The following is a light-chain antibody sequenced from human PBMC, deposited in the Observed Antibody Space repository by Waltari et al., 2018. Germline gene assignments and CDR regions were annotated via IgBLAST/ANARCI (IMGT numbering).Light chain of an antibody. Sequence: SYVLTQPPSVSVAPGRTARITCGGNNIGTKTAHWYQQKPGQAPVMVVYDDIDRPSGIPEGFSGSNSGNTATLIINRVEAGDEADYYCQVWDIDSDPSVVFGGGTKLTVL. CDR2: DDI. V-gene: IGLV3-21*03. CDR3: QVWDIDSDPSVV. CDR1: NIGTKT. J-gene: IGLJ2*01.